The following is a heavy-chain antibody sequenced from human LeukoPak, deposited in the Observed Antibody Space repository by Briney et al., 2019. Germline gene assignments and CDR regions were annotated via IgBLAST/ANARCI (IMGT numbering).Heavy chain of an antibody. Sequence: LTGGSLRLSCAASGFTVSSNYMSWVRQAPGKGLEWVSAISGSGGSTYYADSVKGRFTISRDNSKNTLYLQMNSLRAEDTAVYYCAKDEGDYVWGSYRRYLDYWGQGTLVTVSS. CDR3: AKDEGDYVWGSYRRYLDY. CDR1: GFTVSSNY. D-gene: IGHD3-16*02. CDR2: ISGSGGST. V-gene: IGHV3-23*01. J-gene: IGHJ4*02.